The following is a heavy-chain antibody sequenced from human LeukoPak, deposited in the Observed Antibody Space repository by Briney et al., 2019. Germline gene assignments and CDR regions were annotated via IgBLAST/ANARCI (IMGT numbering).Heavy chain of an antibody. CDR2: INHSRST. Sequence: SETLSLTCAVYGGSFSGYYWSWIRQPPGKGLEWVGEINHSRSTNYNPSLKSRVTISVDTSKNQFSLKLSSVTAADTAVYYCARGRGPFDPWGQGTLVTVSS. CDR3: ARGRGPFDP. V-gene: IGHV4-34*01. CDR1: GGSFSGYY. D-gene: IGHD3-10*01. J-gene: IGHJ5*02.